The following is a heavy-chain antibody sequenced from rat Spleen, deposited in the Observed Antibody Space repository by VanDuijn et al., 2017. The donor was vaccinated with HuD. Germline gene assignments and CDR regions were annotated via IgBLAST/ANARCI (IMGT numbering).Heavy chain of an antibody. D-gene: IGHD4-3*01. J-gene: IGHJ3*01. CDR3: ARQDTSGYSNWFTY. CDR2: ITNTGNSI. CDR1: GFTFSDYY. V-gene: IGHV5-22*01. Sequence: EVQLVESGGGLVQPGGSMNLSCAASGFTFSDYYMAWVRQTPKKGLEWVASITNTGNSIYYLDSVKGRFTVSRDNAQNTLYLQMNSLRSEDTATYYCARQDTSGYSNWFTYWGQGTLVTVSS.